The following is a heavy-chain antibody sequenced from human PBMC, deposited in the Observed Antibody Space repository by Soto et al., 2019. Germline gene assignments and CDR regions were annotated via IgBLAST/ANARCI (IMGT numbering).Heavy chain of an antibody. V-gene: IGHV3-23*01. J-gene: IGHJ4*02. CDR1: GGTFSDFA. CDR2: ISGSGGST. Sequence: GGLLRLPYAAAGGTFSDFASSWIRQAPGKGLEWVSTISGSGGSTHYADSVKGRFTISRDNAKNSLYLQMNSLRAEDTALYYCAKDKVAAGTEGYFDYWGQGTLVTVSS. D-gene: IGHD6-13*01. CDR3: AKDKVAAGTEGYFDY.